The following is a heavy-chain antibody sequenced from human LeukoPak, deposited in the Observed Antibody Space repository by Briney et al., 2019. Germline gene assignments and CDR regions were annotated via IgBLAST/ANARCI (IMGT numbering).Heavy chain of an antibody. CDR3: ARGHMAGTYYYYYMDV. Sequence: SQTLSLTCAISGDTVSNKRSAWNWIRQSPSRGLEWLGRTYYRSKWYNDYAVSVKSRITINPDTSKNQFSLQLNSVTAADTAVYYCARGHMAGTYYYYYMDVWGKGTTVTVSS. V-gene: IGHV6-1*01. D-gene: IGHD6-19*01. CDR1: GDTVSNKRSA. J-gene: IGHJ6*03. CDR2: TYYRSKWYN.